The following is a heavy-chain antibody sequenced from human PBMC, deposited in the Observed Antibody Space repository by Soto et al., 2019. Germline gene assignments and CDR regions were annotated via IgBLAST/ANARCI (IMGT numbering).Heavy chain of an antibody. D-gene: IGHD3-16*02. J-gene: IGHJ5*02. CDR1: GASVGSGGYY. V-gene: IGHV4-31*03. CDR3: ARDVRYTGYAYWFDV. CDR2: IKYSRTT. Sequence: QVLLQESGPGLVKPSQTMSIICNVSGASVGSGGYYWSWIRPVPGKGLEWIGYIKYSRTTQYTPCVKSRLSISVGKSKNQICLNLRSVTGADTAVYFCARDVRYTGYAYWFDVWGQGALVTVST.